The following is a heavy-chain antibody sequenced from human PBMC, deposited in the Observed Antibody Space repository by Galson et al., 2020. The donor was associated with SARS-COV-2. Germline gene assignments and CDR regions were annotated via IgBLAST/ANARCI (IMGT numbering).Heavy chain of an antibody. J-gene: IGHJ4*02. CDR3: ARGGEWELPYYCAY. V-gene: IGHV3-30*04. CDR1: GFTFSNYV. Sequence: GGSLRLSCAASGFTFSNYVMHWVRQAPGKGPEWVAVISSDGSNSFYADSLKGRFTISRDNSKSTLYLQMNSLRAEDTAVYYCARGGEWELPYYCAYWGQGTLVTVSS. D-gene: IGHD1-26*01. CDR2: ISSDGSNS.